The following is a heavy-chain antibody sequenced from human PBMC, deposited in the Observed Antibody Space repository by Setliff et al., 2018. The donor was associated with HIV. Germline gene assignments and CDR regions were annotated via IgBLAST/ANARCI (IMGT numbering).Heavy chain of an antibody. Sequence: GGSLRLSCAASGFNFNTYSMSWVRQAPGKGLEWVSSISSSGTYIYYADSVKGRFTISRDNAKNSLYLQMNSLRAEDTAFYYCARVEITIFGVADAFDIWGQGTMVTVSS. V-gene: IGHV3-21*01. CDR2: ISSSGTYI. J-gene: IGHJ3*02. CDR3: ARVEITIFGVADAFDI. D-gene: IGHD3-3*01. CDR1: GFNFNTYS.